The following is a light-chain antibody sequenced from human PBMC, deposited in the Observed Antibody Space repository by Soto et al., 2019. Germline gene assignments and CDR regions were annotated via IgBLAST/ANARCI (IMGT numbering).Light chain of an antibody. CDR1: QSVSSSY. CDR3: QQYGSSPMT. J-gene: IGKJ1*01. CDR2: GAS. V-gene: IGKV3-20*01. Sequence: EIVLTQSPGTLSLSPGERATLSCRASQSVSSSYLAWYQQKPDQAPRLLIYGASSRATGIPDRFSGSGSETDFTLTIIRLEPEDFSVYYCQQYGSSPMTFGQGTKVEIK.